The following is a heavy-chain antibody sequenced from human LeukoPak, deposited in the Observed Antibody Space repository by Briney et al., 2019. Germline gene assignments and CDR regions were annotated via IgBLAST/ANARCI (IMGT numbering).Heavy chain of an antibody. Sequence: PGGSLRLSCAASGFTFSNSAMNWVRQAPGKGLEWVSAISGSGGNTYYPNSVRGRFTISRDNSKNTLYLQMNSLRAEDTAVYYCARDTIAVAGGAFDIWGQGTMVTVSS. CDR2: ISGSGGNT. V-gene: IGHV3-23*01. CDR3: ARDTIAVAGGAFDI. J-gene: IGHJ3*02. D-gene: IGHD6-19*01. CDR1: GFTFSNSA.